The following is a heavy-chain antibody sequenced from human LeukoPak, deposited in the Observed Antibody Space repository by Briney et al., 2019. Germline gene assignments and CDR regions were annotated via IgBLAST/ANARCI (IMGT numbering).Heavy chain of an antibody. Sequence: GGSLRLSCAASGFTFSGYWIHWVRQAPGRGLVWVSRINSDGSSTSYADSVKGRFTISRDNAKKTLYLQMNSLRAEDTAVYYCARRGELLWFGEFYYGLDVWGQGTTVTVSS. V-gene: IGHV3-74*01. CDR1: GFTFSGYW. D-gene: IGHD3-10*01. J-gene: IGHJ6*02. CDR2: INSDGSST. CDR3: ARRGELLWFGEFYYGLDV.